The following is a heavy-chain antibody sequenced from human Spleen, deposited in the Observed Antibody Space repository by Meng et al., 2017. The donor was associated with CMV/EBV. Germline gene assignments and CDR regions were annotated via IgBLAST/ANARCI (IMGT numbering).Heavy chain of an antibody. D-gene: IGHD3-16*01. J-gene: IGHJ4*02. CDR2: ITSEGNGA. CDR3: TRLGWGGIGADY. CDR1: GFTFSTYW. Sequence: GESLKIPCAASGFTFSTYWIHWVRQAPGKGLVWVSRITSEGNGANYAESVKGRFTISRDNPKNTVYLQMNSLGPDETAVYYCTRLGWGGIGADYWGQGTLVTVSS. V-gene: IGHV3-74*01.